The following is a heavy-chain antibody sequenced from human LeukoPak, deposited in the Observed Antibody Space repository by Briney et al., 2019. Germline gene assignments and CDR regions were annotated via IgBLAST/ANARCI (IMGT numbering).Heavy chain of an antibody. V-gene: IGHV3-74*01. CDR2: INSDGSSA. D-gene: IGHD1-26*01. CDR1: GLTFSSFW. J-gene: IGHJ4*02. CDR3: ASKLVVGATKSDYFDY. Sequence: GGSLRLSCAASGLTFSSFWMHWVRQAPGKGLGWVSRINSDGSSAGYADSVKGRFTISRDNAKNTLYLQMNSLRAEDTAVYYCASKLVVGATKSDYFDYWGQGTLVTVSS.